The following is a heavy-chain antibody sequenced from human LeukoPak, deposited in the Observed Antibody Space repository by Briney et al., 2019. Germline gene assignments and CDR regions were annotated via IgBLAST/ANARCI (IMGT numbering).Heavy chain of an antibody. D-gene: IGHD6-13*01. Sequence: ASVKVSCKASGYTFTSYDINWVRQATGQGLEWMGWMNPNSGNTGYAQKFQGGVTITRNTSISTAYMELSSLRSEDTAVYYCARGPLAAAGRAQYYYYYYMDVWGKGTTVTVSS. CDR3: ARGPLAAAGRAQYYYYYYMDV. CDR2: MNPNSGNT. CDR1: GYTFTSYD. J-gene: IGHJ6*03. V-gene: IGHV1-8*03.